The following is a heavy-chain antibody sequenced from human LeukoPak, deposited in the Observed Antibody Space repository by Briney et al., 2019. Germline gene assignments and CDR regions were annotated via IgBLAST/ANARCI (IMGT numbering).Heavy chain of an antibody. D-gene: IGHD2-21*01. J-gene: IGHJ4*02. CDR2: ISGSGGST. CDR3: ARGGGYCGGDCYGIDY. Sequence: PGGSLRLSCAASGFTFSSYAMSWVRQAPGKGLEWVSAISGSGGSTYYADSVKGRFTISRDNAKNSLYLQMNSLRVEDTAVYYCARGGGYCGGDCYGIDYWGQGTLVTVSS. CDR1: GFTFSSYA. V-gene: IGHV3-23*01.